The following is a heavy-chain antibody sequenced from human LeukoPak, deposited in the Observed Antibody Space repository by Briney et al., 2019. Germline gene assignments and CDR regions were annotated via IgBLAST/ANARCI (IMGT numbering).Heavy chain of an antibody. CDR1: GGSISSYY. J-gene: IGHJ4*02. CDR3: ASGGSRVSGHDY. V-gene: IGHV4-59*01. D-gene: IGHD2-15*01. CDR2: IYYSGST. Sequence: SETLSLTCTVSGGSISSYYWSWIRQPPGKGLEWIGYIYYSGSTNYDPSLKSRVTISVDTSKNQFSLKLSSVTAADTAVYYCASGGSRVSGHDYWGQGTLVTVSS.